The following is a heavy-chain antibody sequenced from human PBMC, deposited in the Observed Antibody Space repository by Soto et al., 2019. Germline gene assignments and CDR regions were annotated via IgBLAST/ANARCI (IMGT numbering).Heavy chain of an antibody. Sequence: PLNGSCKAAGYILTSDYSHWRRQAPGQGLEWMGWINPFDGSRMFAQSFQGRVTMTRDTSTSTVYMEVSSLRSEDTAVYYCSRGDPGETSPFDHWGQGTLVTVSS. CDR1: GYILTSDY. CDR2: INPFDGSR. V-gene: IGHV1-46*03. D-gene: IGHD3-10*01. CDR3: SRGDPGETSPFDH. J-gene: IGHJ4*02.